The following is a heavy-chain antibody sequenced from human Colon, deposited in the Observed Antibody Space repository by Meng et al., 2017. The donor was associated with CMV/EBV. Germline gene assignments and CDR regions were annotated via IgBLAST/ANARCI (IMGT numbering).Heavy chain of an antibody. D-gene: IGHD1-26*01. Sequence: SARNVEASACPTTCPCTASGICFDSYTFCWVRQDPEKELEWIGSIIPIFGTENYAQKFQGIITITADESKSTAYMELSSLRSEDTAVYYCSRDIYSAEGYWGQGTLVTVSS. CDR1: GICFDSYT. CDR2: IIPIFGTE. V-gene: IGHV1-69*15. CDR3: SRDIYSAEGY. J-gene: IGHJ4*02.